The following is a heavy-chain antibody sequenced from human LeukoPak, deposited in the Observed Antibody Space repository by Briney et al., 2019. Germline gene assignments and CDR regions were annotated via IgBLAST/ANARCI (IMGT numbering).Heavy chain of an antibody. D-gene: IGHD3-10*01. J-gene: IGHJ3*02. CDR1: GYTFTSYY. Sequence: GASVKVSCKASGYTFTSYYIHWVRQAPGQGLEWMGIINPPAGSASYAQKFQGRVTMTRDTSTTTVYMELSSLRSDDTAMYYCARDLSGYFYGSGRYDAFDIWGQGIMVTVSS. V-gene: IGHV1-46*01. CDR3: ARDLSGYFYGSGRYDAFDI. CDR2: INPPAGSA.